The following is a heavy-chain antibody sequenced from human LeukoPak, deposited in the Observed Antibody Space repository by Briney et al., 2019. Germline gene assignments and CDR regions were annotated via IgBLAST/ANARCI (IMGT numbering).Heavy chain of an antibody. V-gene: IGHV4-59*11. CDR1: GGSISSHY. D-gene: IGHD3-16*01. CDR3: ARGGGSPHF. Sequence: SETLSLTCTVSGGSISSHYWSWIRQPPGRGLEWVGYIYFTGSTNYNPSLKSRATISVDTSKNQFSLKLSSVTAADTAVYYCARGGGSPHFWGQGTLVTVSS. J-gene: IGHJ4*02. CDR2: IYFTGST.